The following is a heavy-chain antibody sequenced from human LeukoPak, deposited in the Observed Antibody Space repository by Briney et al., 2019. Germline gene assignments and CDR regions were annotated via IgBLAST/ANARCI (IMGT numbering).Heavy chain of an antibody. Sequence: PGGSLRLSCAASGFTFSSYAMSWVRQAPGKGLEWVSAISGSGGSTYYADSVKGQFTISRDNSKNTLYLQMNSLRAEDTAVYYCARQQLVTNAFDIWGQGTMVTVSS. CDR3: ARQQLVTNAFDI. CDR1: GFTFSSYA. J-gene: IGHJ3*02. CDR2: ISGSGGST. V-gene: IGHV3-23*01. D-gene: IGHD6-13*01.